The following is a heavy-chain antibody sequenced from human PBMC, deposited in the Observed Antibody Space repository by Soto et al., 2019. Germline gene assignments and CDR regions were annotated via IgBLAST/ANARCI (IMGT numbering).Heavy chain of an antibody. CDR1: GFTFSSYS. J-gene: IGHJ4*02. V-gene: IGHV3-21*01. D-gene: IGHD2-15*01. CDR3: ARDPQDVARPFDY. CDR2: ISSSSSYI. Sequence: GGSLRLSCAASGFTFSSYSMNWVRQAPGKGLEWVSSISSSSSYIYYADSMKGRFTISRDNARNSLYLQMNTLRAEDTAVYYCARDPQDVARPFDYWGQGTLVTVSS.